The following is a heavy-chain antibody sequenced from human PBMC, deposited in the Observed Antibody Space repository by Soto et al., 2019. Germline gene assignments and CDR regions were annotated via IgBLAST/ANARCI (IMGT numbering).Heavy chain of an antibody. Sequence: SDTLSLTCTVSGGSISISSYYWGWILQPPGKGLEWIGSIYYSGSTYYNPSLKSRVTISVDTSKNQFSLKLSSVTAADTAVYYCARQSAITMIVVTTSWFDPWGQGTLVTVSS. CDR3: ARQSAITMIVVTTSWFDP. CDR2: IYYSGST. D-gene: IGHD3-22*01. CDR1: GGSISISSYY. J-gene: IGHJ5*02. V-gene: IGHV4-39*01.